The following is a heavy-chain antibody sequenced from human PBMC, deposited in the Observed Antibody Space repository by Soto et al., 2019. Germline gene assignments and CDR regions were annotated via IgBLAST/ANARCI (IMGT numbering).Heavy chain of an antibody. CDR1: GYTFTSYG. V-gene: IGHV1-18*04. D-gene: IGHD3-3*01. CDR2: ISAYNGNT. CDR3: ARDLKSYDFWSGYLYYFDY. J-gene: IGHJ4*02. Sequence: QVQLVQSGAEVKKPGASVKVSCKASGYTFTSYGISWVRQAPGQVLEWMGWISAYNGNTNYAQKLQGRVTMTTDTSTSTAYMELRSLRSDDTAVYYCARDLKSYDFWSGYLYYFDYWGQGNLVTVSS.